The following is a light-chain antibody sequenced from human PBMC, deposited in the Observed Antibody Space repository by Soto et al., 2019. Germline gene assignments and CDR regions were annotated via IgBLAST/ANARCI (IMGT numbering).Light chain of an antibody. CDR1: KSMRSW. CDR3: QQYHGWPLT. V-gene: IGKV1-5*03. CDR2: KAS. J-gene: IGKJ2*01. Sequence: DIQMTQSPSTLSASVGDRVTFTCRASKSMRSWLAWYQQKPGKAPKLLIYKASSLESGVPSRFSGSGSGTEFTLTISSLQPDDFATYYSQQYHGWPLTFGQGTTLEIK.